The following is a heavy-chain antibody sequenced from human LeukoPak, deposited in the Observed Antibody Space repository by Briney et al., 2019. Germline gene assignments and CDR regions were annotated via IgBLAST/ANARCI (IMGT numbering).Heavy chain of an antibody. J-gene: IGHJ6*03. V-gene: IGHV3-30*02. CDR1: GFTFSRYG. Sequence: TGGSLRLSCAPSGFTFSRYGMHWVRQAPGKGLEWVAFIRYDGSNKYYADSVKGRFTISRDNSKNTLYLQVNSLRTEDTAVYYCARAHYGDYFYYYYYYMDVWGKGTTVTVSS. D-gene: IGHD4-17*01. CDR3: ARAHYGDYFYYYYYYMDV. CDR2: IRYDGSNK.